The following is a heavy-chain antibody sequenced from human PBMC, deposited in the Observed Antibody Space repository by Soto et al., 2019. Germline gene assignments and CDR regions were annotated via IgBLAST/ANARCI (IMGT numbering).Heavy chain of an antibody. CDR3: ARGDTAMVIDY. Sequence: GGSLRLSCAASGFTFSIYWMHWVRQAPGKGLVWVSRINSAGTTTTYADSMKGRFTISRDNAKNTLYLQINSLRAEDTAVYYCARGDTAMVIDYWGQGTQVTVSS. CDR1: GFTFSIYW. J-gene: IGHJ4*02. V-gene: IGHV3-74*01. D-gene: IGHD5-18*01. CDR2: INSAGTTT.